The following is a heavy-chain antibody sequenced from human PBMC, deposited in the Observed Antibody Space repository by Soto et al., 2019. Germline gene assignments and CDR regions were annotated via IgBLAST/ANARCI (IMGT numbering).Heavy chain of an antibody. CDR1: GFTFSRYG. Sequence: QVQLVESGGGVVQPGRSLRLSCAASGFTFSRYGMHWVRQAPGKGLEWVAVIWYDGSNKYYADSVKGRFTISRDNSKNTLYLQMNSLRADDTAVYDCARENYYGSGSYYRNYGMDVWGQGTTVTVSS. CDR3: ARENYYGSGSYYRNYGMDV. CDR2: IWYDGSNK. J-gene: IGHJ6*02. D-gene: IGHD3-10*01. V-gene: IGHV3-33*01.